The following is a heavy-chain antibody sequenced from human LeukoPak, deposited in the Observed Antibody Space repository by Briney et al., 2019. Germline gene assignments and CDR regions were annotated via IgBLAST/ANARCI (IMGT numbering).Heavy chain of an antibody. CDR3: ARLSMAVAGLFDY. J-gene: IGHJ4*02. D-gene: IGHD6-19*01. CDR2: IYHSGST. Sequence: SGTLSLTCAVSGGSISSSNWWSWVRQPPGKGLEWIGEIYHSGSTNYNPSLKSRVTISVDKSKNQFSLKLSSVTAADTAVYYCARLSMAVAGLFDYWGQGTLVTVSS. V-gene: IGHV4-4*02. CDR1: GGSISSSNW.